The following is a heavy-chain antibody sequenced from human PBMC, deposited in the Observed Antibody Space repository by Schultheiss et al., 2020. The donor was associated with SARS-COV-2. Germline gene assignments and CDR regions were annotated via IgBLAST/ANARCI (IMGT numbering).Heavy chain of an antibody. CDR3: ARDLRDAAAGMVWFDP. V-gene: IGHV4-61*02. CDR2: IYTSGST. Sequence: SETLSLTCTVSGGSISNSSYYWSWIRQPAGKGLEWIGRIYTSGSTNYNPSLKSRVTMSVDTSKNQFSLKLSSVTAADTAVYYCARDLRDAAAGMVWFDPWGQGTLVTVSS. CDR1: GGSISNSSYY. D-gene: IGHD6-13*01. J-gene: IGHJ5*02.